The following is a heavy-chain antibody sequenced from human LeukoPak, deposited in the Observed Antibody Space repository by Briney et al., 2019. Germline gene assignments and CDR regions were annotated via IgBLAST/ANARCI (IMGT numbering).Heavy chain of an antibody. V-gene: IGHV3-53*01. Sequence: PGGSLRLSCAASGFTVSSNHMHWVRQAPGKGLEWVSVIYSGANAYYADSVKGRFTISRDNSMNTLYLQMNGLRAEDTAIYYCARGIQEQQLVTGYWGQGTLVTVSS. CDR1: GFTVSSNH. CDR3: ARGIQEQQLVTGY. D-gene: IGHD6-13*01. J-gene: IGHJ4*02. CDR2: IYSGANA.